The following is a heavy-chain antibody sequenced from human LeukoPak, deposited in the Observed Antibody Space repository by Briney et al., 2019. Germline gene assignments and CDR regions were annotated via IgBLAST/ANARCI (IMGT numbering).Heavy chain of an antibody. CDR3: ARDSNDPYYYDSSGYNDY. CDR1: GFTFTSYA. CDR2: ISSSSSTI. D-gene: IGHD3-22*01. J-gene: IGHJ4*02. Sequence: GGSLRLSCVASGFTFTSYAMNWVRQAPGRGLEWVSYISSSSSTIYYADSVKGRFTISGDNAKNSLYLQMNSLRAEDTAVYYCARDSNDPYYYDSSGYNDYWGQGTLVTVSS. V-gene: IGHV3-48*01.